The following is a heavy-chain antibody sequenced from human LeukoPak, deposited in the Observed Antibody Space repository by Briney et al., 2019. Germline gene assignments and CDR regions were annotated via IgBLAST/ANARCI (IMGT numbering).Heavy chain of an antibody. CDR2: IRYDGSNK. Sequence: GGSLRLSCAASGFTFSSYGMHWVRQAPGKGLEWVAFIRYDGSNKYYADSVKGRFTISRDNSKNTLYLQMNSLRAEDSAEYYCAKSLLTTATGTGRAFDIWGQGTMVTVS. D-gene: IGHD1-1*01. CDR1: GFTFSSYG. J-gene: IGHJ3*02. CDR3: AKSLLTTATGTGRAFDI. V-gene: IGHV3-30*02.